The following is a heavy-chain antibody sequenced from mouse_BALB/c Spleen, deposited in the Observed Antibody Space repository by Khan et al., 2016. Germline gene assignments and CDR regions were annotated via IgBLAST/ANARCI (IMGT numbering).Heavy chain of an antibody. CDR3: ARTGDYPYYAMDY. J-gene: IGHJ4*01. V-gene: IGHV9-3*02. CDR1: EYIFTNYG. D-gene: IGHD2-13*01. CDR2: INTNTGEP. Sequence: QIQLVQSGPELKKPGETVKISCKASEYIFTNYGMNWVKQAPGKGLKWMGWINTNTGEPTYDEEFKGRFAFSLEASASTAYLQINNLKNEDSATDFCARTGDYPYYAMDYWGQGTSVTVSS.